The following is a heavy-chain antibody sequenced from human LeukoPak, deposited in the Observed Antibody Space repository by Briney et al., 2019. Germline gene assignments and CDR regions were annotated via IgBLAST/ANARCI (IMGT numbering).Heavy chain of an antibody. CDR3: ARVGSIPNPDI. Sequence: GGSLRLSCAASGFTFSSYGMNWVRQAPGKGLEWVSYISSSSSTIYYADSVKGRFTISRDNAKNSLYLQMNSLRAEDTALYYCARVGSIPNPDIWGQGTMVTVSS. V-gene: IGHV3-48*01. J-gene: IGHJ3*02. CDR1: GFTFSSYG. CDR2: ISSSSSTI.